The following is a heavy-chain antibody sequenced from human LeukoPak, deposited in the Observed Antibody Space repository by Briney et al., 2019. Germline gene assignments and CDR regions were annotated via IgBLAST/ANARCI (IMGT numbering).Heavy chain of an antibody. CDR1: GYSISSGYY. D-gene: IGHD3-22*01. Sequence: SETLSLTCTVSGYSISSGYYWGWIRQPPGKGLEWIGSIYHSGSTYYNPSLKSRVTISVDTSKNQFSLKLSSVTAADTAVYYCASFPSYYYDSSSPSFDIWGQGTMVTVSS. J-gene: IGHJ3*02. V-gene: IGHV4-38-2*02. CDR3: ASFPSYYYDSSSPSFDI. CDR2: IYHSGST.